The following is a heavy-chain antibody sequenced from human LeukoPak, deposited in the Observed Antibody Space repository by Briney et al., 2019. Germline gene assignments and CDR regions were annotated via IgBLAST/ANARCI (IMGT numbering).Heavy chain of an antibody. CDR2: INHSGST. CDR1: GGSFSGYY. Sequence: PSETLSLTCAVYGGSFSGYYWSWLRQPPGKRLEWIGEINHSGSTNYNPSLKSRVTISVDTSKNQFSLKLSSVTAADTAVYYCARGRYSSNYYYYYYMDVWGKGTTVTVSS. J-gene: IGHJ6*03. CDR3: ARGRYSSNYYYYYYMDV. V-gene: IGHV4-34*01. D-gene: IGHD6-13*01.